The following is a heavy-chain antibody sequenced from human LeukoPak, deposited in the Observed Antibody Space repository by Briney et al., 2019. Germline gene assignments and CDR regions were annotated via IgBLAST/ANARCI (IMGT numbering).Heavy chain of an antibody. J-gene: IGHJ4*02. CDR1: GGSIRNYY. CDR2: IYYTGST. D-gene: IGHD6-19*01. CDR3: ARGEQWLDYVDF. Sequence: PSDTLSLTCTVSGGSIRNYYWSWIRQSPGKGLDWIGYIYYTGSTNYNPSLESRVTISIHTSKNQFSLKLSSVTAADTAVYYCARGEQWLDYVDFWGQGTLVTVSS. V-gene: IGHV4-59*07.